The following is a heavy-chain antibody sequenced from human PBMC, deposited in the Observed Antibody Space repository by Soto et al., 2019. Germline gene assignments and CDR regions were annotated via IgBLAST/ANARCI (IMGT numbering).Heavy chain of an antibody. CDR2: ISGSGGST. V-gene: IGHV3-23*01. D-gene: IGHD2-15*01. CDR1: GFTFSSYA. J-gene: IGHJ6*02. CDR3: AKDCRLGAPISGGSCSYYYGMDV. Sequence: GGSLRLSCAASGFTFSSYAMSWVRQAPGKGLEWVSAISGSGGSTYYADSVKGRFTISRDNSKNTLYLQMNSLGAEDTAVYYCAKDCRLGAPISGGSCSYYYGMDVWGQGTTVTVSS.